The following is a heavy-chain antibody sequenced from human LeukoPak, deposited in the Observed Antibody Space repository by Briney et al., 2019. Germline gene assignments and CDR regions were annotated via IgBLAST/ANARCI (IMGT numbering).Heavy chain of an antibody. CDR1: GFTVSSNY. V-gene: IGHV3-53*01. J-gene: IGHJ4*02. CDR3: ARDYDILTGLGY. CDR2: IYSGGST. Sequence: GGSLRLSCAASGFTVSSNYMSWVRQAPGKGLEWVSVIYSGGSTYYADSVKGRFTIPRDNSKNTLYLQMNSLRAEDTAVYYCARDYDILTGLGYWGQGTLVTVSS. D-gene: IGHD3-9*01.